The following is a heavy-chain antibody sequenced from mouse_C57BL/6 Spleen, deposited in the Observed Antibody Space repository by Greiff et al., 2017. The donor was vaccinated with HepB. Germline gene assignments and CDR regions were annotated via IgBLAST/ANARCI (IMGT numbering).Heavy chain of an antibody. CDR1: GFTFSSYA. V-gene: IGHV5-4*01. J-gene: IGHJ2*01. CDR2: ISDGGSYT. D-gene: IGHD4-1*01. Sequence: DVMLVESGGGLVKPGGSLKLSCAASGFTFSSYAMSWVRQTPEKRLEWVATISDGGSYTYYPDNVKGRFTISRDNAKNNLYLQMSHLKSEDTAMYYCARDSGLGTGYFDYWGQGTTLTVSS. CDR3: ARDSGLGTGYFDY.